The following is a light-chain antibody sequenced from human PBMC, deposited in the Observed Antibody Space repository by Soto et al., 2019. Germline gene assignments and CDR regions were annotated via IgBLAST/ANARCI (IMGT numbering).Light chain of an antibody. Sequence: ELVLTQSPATLSLSPGERATLSCRASQSVSSSLAWYQQKPGQAPRLLISDASNRATGVPVRFSGSGSGTDFTLTISSLEPADFAVYYCQQRKTFGGGTKVEIK. CDR3: QQRKT. J-gene: IGKJ4*01. CDR1: QSVSSS. CDR2: DAS. V-gene: IGKV3-11*01.